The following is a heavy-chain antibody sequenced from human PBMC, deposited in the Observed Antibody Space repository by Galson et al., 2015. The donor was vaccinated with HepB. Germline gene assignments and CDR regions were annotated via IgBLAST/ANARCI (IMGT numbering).Heavy chain of an antibody. CDR2: LRTQPNSYAT. J-gene: IGHJ3*02. CDR3: TRLKEMPTVENAFDI. D-gene: IGHD5-24*01. Sequence: SLSLCCAAAGFIFSDSGIHWVRQASVTRLDWVCRLRTQPNSYATAPAALVKGRFTISRDDSENRAYLQMHSMKTEDTAVYYCTRLKEMPTVENAFDIWGQGTMVTVSS. CDR1: GFIFSDSG. V-gene: IGHV3-73*01.